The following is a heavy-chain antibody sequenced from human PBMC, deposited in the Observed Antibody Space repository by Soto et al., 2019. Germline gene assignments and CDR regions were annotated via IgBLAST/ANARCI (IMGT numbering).Heavy chain of an antibody. V-gene: IGHV2-5*02. D-gene: IGHD5-12*01. CDR2: IYWDDDK. J-gene: IGHJ4*02. CDR1: GFSLSTSGVG. Sequence: QITLKESGPTLVKPTQTLTLTCTFSGFSLSTSGVGVGWIRQPPGRALEWLALIYWDDDKRYSPSLTSRLTITKDTSNNQLVLTMTNMDPVDTATYDCAHKGDGYRGFKYWGQGTLVTVSS. CDR3: AHKGDGYRGFKY.